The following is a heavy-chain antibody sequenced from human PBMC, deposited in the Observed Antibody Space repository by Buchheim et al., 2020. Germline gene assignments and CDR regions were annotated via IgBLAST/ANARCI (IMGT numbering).Heavy chain of an antibody. CDR3: ARYKSSWKQYTWYYMDV. CDR1: GYTFKEYG. J-gene: IGHJ6*03. V-gene: IGHV1-18*01. Sequence: QVQLVQSGDEVKKPGASVMVSCKASGYTFKEYGFSWVRQAPGQGLEWMGWISPNSGNTRYAQSFQGRVAMTTDASTNTGYMELGSLRSDDTAVYYCARYKSSWKQYTWYYMDVWGRGTT. D-gene: IGHD1-14*01. CDR2: ISPNSGNT.